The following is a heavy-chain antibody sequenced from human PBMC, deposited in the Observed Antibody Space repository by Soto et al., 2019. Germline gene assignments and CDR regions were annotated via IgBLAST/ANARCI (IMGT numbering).Heavy chain of an antibody. CDR2: IWYDGSNK. V-gene: IGHV3-33*01. D-gene: IGHD4-17*01. J-gene: IGHJ4*02. CDR3: ARETAATTVELDY. CDR1: GFTFSSYG. Sequence: QVQLVESGGGVVQPGRSLRLSCAASGFTFSSYGMHWVRQAPGKGLEGVAVIWYDGSNKYYADSVKGRFTISRDNSKNTLYLQMNSLRAEDTAVYYCARETAATTVELDYWGQGTLVTVSS.